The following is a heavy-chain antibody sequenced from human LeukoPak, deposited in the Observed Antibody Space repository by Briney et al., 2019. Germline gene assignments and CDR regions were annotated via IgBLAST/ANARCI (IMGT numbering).Heavy chain of an antibody. J-gene: IGHJ3*02. CDR1: GFTFSSYA. V-gene: IGHV3-64*04. Sequence: GGSLRLSCSASGFTFSSYAMHWVRQAPGKGLEYVSAISSNGGSTYYADSVKGRFTISRDNSKNTLYLQMNSLRAEDTAVYYCARGPGIWAFDIWGQGTMVTVSS. D-gene: IGHD6-13*01. CDR3: ARGPGIWAFDI. CDR2: ISSNGGST.